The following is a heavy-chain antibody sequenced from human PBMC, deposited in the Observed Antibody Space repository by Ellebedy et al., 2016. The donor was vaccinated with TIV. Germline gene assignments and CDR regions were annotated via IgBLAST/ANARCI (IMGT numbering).Heavy chain of an antibody. Sequence: GESLKISXSASGFTFSDYRMLWVRQAPGKGLEYVSAIRSSGGTTYYADSVKGRFTISRDNSKNTLYLQMSSLRAEDTAVYYCVKDSYVTDVWGQGTTVTVSS. CDR3: VKDSYVTDV. CDR1: GFTFSDYR. V-gene: IGHV3-64D*06. CDR2: IRSSGGTT. J-gene: IGHJ6*02.